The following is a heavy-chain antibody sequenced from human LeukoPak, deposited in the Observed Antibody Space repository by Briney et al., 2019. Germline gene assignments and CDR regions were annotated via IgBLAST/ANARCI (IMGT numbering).Heavy chain of an antibody. V-gene: IGHV3-11*05. CDR3: ARDHVYGGADY. D-gene: IGHD5/OR15-5a*01. Sequence: GGSLRLSCAASGFTFSDYYMSWIRQAPGKGLEWVSYISSSSSYTNYADSVKGRFTISRDNSKSSLFLQMNSLRTEDTALYYCARDHVYGGADYWGQGTLVTVSS. CDR2: ISSSSSYT. J-gene: IGHJ4*02. CDR1: GFTFSDYY.